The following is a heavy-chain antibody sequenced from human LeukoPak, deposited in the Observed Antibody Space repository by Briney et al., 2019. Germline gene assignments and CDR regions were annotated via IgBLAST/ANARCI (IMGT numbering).Heavy chain of an antibody. J-gene: IGHJ6*03. CDR3: ARTPQHSYYYYNMDV. D-gene: IGHD5-18*01. CDR1: GGTFSTYA. V-gene: IGHV1-69*05. CDR2: SIPIFGTA. Sequence: GASVKVSCKASGGTFSTYAITWVRQAPGQGLEWMGGSIPIFGTANYAQKFQDRFTITTDASTSTVYMELTSLRSEDTAVYYCARTPQHSYYYYNMDVWGKGTTVTVAS.